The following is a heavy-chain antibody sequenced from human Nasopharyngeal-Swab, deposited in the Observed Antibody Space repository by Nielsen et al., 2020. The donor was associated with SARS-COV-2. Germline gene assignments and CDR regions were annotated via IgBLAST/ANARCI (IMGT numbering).Heavy chain of an antibody. Sequence: GESLKISCAASGFTFSSYSMNWVRQAPGKGLEWVSYISSSSSTIYYADSVKGRFTISRDSAKNSLYLQMNSLRAEDTAVYYCARDGIAAAGTGFDYWGQGTLVTVSS. CDR2: ISSSSSTI. J-gene: IGHJ4*02. D-gene: IGHD6-13*01. CDR1: GFTFSSYS. V-gene: IGHV3-48*04. CDR3: ARDGIAAAGTGFDY.